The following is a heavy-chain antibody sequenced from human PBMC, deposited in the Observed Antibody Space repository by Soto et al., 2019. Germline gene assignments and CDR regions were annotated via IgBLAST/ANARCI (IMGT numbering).Heavy chain of an antibody. CDR1: GGSITSHY. CDR3: ARQVVTGYWYFDL. Sequence: QVQLQESGAGLVKPSETLSLTCTVSGGSITSHYWTWFRQPPGKGLEWIGNVHNSGSTNYNTSLKSRVTLSGDTAENQFSLKLSSVTAADTAAYWCARQVVTGYWYFDLWGRGTLVTVSS. V-gene: IGHV4-59*08. D-gene: IGHD2-15*01. J-gene: IGHJ2*01. CDR2: VHNSGST.